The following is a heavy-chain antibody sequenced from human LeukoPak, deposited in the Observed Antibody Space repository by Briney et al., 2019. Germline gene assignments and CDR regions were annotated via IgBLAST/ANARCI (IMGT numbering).Heavy chain of an antibody. J-gene: IGHJ4*02. CDR3: ARVVKGGYVWGSYPPKYFDY. V-gene: IGHV4-39*07. D-gene: IGHD3-16*02. Sequence: SETLSLTCTVSGGCISIISSSTYYWGWIRQAPGNGLEGIGSLYYGENSHYNPSLKSRVTISVDTSKNHFSLKLSSVAAADTAVYYCARVVKGGYVWGSYPPKYFDYWGQGTLVTVSS. CDR2: LYYGENS. CDR1: GGCISIISSSTYY.